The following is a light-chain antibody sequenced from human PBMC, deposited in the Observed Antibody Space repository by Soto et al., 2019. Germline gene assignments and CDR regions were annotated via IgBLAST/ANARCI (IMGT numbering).Light chain of an antibody. CDR3: QSYDSSLSGSRV. CDR2: GNS. CDR1: SSNIGAGYD. Sequence: QSALTQPPSVSGAPGQMVTISCTGRSSNIGAGYDVHWYQQLPGTAPKLLIYGNSNRPSGVPDRFSGSKSGTSASLAITGLQAEDEADYYCQSYDSSLSGSRVFGGGTKVTVL. J-gene: IGLJ2*01. V-gene: IGLV1-40*01.